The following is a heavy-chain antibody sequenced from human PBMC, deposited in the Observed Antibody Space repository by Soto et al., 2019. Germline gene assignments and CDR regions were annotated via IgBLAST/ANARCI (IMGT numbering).Heavy chain of an antibody. CDR3: AKELYYYDSSGYYYVAFDI. J-gene: IGHJ3*02. D-gene: IGHD3-22*01. CDR1: GFTFSSYA. V-gene: IGHV3-23*01. Sequence: GGSLRLFCAASGFTFSSYAMSWVRQAPGKGLEWVSAISGSGGSTYYADSVKGRFTISRDNSKNTLYLQMNSLRAEDTAVYYCAKELYYYDSSGYYYVAFDIWGQGTMVTVSS. CDR2: ISGSGGST.